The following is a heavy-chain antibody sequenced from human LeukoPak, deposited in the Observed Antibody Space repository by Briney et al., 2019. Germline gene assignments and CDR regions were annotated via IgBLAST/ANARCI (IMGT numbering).Heavy chain of an antibody. CDR2: IYTSGST. J-gene: IGHJ4*02. V-gene: IGHV4-61*02. CDR1: GGSISGGSYY. D-gene: IGHD6-13*01. Sequence: PSETLSLTCTVSGGSISGGSYYWSWIRQPAGKGLEWIGRIYTSGSTNYNPSLKSRVTISVDTSKNQFSLKLSSVTAADTAVYYCARSSSSWNWGQATLVTVSS. CDR3: ARSSSSWN.